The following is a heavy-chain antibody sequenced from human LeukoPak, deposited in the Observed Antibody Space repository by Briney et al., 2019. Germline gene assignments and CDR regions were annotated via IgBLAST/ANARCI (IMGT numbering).Heavy chain of an antibody. J-gene: IGHJ5*01. Sequence: SETLSLTCTVSGGSISSSYWTWIRQPAGSGLEWIGRIYSSGSTNYNPSLESRVTISIDTSKNQFSLMLRSVTAADTAVYYCARDWNYYWFDSWGQGALVTVSS. D-gene: IGHD1-7*01. V-gene: IGHV4-4*07. CDR1: GGSISSSY. CDR3: ARDWNYYWFDS. CDR2: IYSSGST.